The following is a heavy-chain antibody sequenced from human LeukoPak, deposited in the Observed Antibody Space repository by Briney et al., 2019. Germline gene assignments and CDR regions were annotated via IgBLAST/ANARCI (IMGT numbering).Heavy chain of an antibody. D-gene: IGHD6-13*01. Sequence: ASVKVSCKASGYTFTGYYMHWVRQAPGQGLEWMGWINPNSGGTNYAQKFQGRVTMTRDTSISTAYMELSRLRSDDTAVYYCARDRHYIAAAGTNPYMDVWGKGTTVTVSS. CDR1: GYTFTGYY. CDR3: ARDRHYIAAAGTNPYMDV. V-gene: IGHV1-2*02. J-gene: IGHJ6*03. CDR2: INPNSGGT.